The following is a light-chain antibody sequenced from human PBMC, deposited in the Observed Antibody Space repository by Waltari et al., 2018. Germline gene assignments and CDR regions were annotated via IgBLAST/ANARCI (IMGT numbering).Light chain of an antibody. CDR3: QQSYSYWYT. CDR2: AAS. Sequence: DIQMTQSPSSLSASVGDTVTITCQASQGIGNNLNWYQQKPGKAPRLLIYAASSLQSGVPSRFSGRGSGTDFTLTISSLQPEDFATYYCQQSYSYWYTFGQGTKLEIK. V-gene: IGKV1-39*01. J-gene: IGKJ2*01. CDR1: QGIGNN.